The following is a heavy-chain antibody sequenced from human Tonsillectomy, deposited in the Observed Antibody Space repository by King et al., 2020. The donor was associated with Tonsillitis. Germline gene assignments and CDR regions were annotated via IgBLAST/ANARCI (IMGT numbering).Heavy chain of an antibody. Sequence: VQLQESGPGLVKPSETLSLTCTVSVGSISSYIWSWIRQPPGSGLEWIGYMYYSGSTNYNPSLKSRVTISVDTSTNQFSLKLSSVTAADTAVYYCADLRWGYWGQGTLVTVSS. CDR2: MYYSGST. D-gene: IGHD4-23*01. J-gene: IGHJ4*02. CDR3: ADLRWGY. V-gene: IGHV4-59*01. CDR1: VGSISSYI.